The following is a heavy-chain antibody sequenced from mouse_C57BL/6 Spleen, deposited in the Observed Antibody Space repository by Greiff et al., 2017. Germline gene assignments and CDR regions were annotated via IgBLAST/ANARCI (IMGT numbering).Heavy chain of an antibody. D-gene: IGHD1-1*01. Sequence: EVQLQQSGPELVKPGASVKISCKASGYTFTDYYMNWVKQSHGKSLEWIGDINPNNGGTSYNQKFKGKATLTVDKSSSTAYMELRSLTSEDSAVYYCARPPYYYGSSYNAMDYWGQGTSVTVSS. J-gene: IGHJ4*01. CDR1: GYTFTDYY. CDR2: INPNNGGT. V-gene: IGHV1-26*01. CDR3: ARPPYYYGSSYNAMDY.